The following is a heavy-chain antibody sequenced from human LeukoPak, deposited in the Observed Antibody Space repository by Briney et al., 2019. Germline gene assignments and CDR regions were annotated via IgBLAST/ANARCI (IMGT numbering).Heavy chain of an antibody. J-gene: IGHJ4*02. Sequence: PGGSLRLSCASSGFTFSNYGMHWVRQAPGKGLEWVAFIRYDGSNKYYADSVKGRFTISRDNSKNTLYLQMNSLRAEDTAVYYCAKDSAVYFYYWGQGTLVTVSS. CDR1: GFTFSNYG. CDR3: AKDSAVYFYY. CDR2: IRYDGSNK. V-gene: IGHV3-30*02.